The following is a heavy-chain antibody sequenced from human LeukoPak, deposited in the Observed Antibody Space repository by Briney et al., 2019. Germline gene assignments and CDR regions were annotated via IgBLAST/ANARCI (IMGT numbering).Heavy chain of an antibody. J-gene: IGHJ5*02. D-gene: IGHD4-17*01. CDR1: GGSISSSSYY. V-gene: IGHV4-39*07. CDR3: ARILRYMTTVTKSWFDP. Sequence: PSETLSLTCTVSGGSISSSSYYWGWIRQPPGKGLEWIGSIYYSGSTYYNPSLKSRVTISVDTSKNQFSLKLSSVTAADTAVYYCARILRYMTTVTKSWFDPWGQGTLVTVSS. CDR2: IYYSGST.